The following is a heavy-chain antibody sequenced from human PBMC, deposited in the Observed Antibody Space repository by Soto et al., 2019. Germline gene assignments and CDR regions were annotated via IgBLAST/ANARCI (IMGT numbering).Heavy chain of an antibody. CDR3: ARDFVVPADMSLDRYYYYGMDG. CDR2: ISTDNGNT. Sequence: ASVKASCKSSGYTFTNSGISWVRQAPDQGHEWKGWISTDNGNTNYAQHLQGRVSMTTDTSTSTAYMDLRTLRPDDTAVYYWARDFVVPADMSLDRYYYYGMDGWGQVTTVTVSS. J-gene: IGHJ6*02. CDR1: GYTFTNSG. V-gene: IGHV1-18*01. D-gene: IGHD2-2*01.